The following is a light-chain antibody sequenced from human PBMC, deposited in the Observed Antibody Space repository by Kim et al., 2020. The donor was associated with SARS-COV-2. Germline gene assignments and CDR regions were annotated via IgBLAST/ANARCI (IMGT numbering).Light chain of an antibody. CDR3: QQYNYWPLT. Sequence: VAPGERATLACRAGQSVSGKLAWYQQKPGQAPRLLIYDVSTRATGIPARFSGSESGTEFTLTISSLQPEDFAVYFCQQYNYWPLTFGPGTKVDIK. J-gene: IGKJ3*01. CDR1: QSVSGK. CDR2: DVS. V-gene: IGKV3-15*01.